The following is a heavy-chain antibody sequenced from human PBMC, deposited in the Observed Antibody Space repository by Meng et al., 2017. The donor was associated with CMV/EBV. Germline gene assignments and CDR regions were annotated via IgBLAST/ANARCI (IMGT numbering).Heavy chain of an antibody. CDR1: GYTFTGYY. D-gene: IGHD4-23*01. V-gene: IGHV1-2*02. J-gene: IGHJ4*02. Sequence: CKASGYTFTGYYMHWVRQAPGQGLEWMGWINPNSGGTNYAQKFQSRVTMTRDTSISTAYMELSRLRSDDTAVYYCARARLTMVVTPYWGQGTLVTVSS. CDR2: INPNSGGT. CDR3: ARARLTMVVTPY.